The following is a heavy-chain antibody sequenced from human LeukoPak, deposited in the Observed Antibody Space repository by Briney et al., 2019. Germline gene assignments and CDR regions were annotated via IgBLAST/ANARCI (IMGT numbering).Heavy chain of an antibody. V-gene: IGHV3-48*02. Sequence: GGSLRLSCGTSGFTFSSHSMKWVRQAPGKGLEWVSYISSTGSAIYYADSVKGRFTVSRDNAKDSLYLQMNSLRDEDTAVYYCARVRGNPYYFDHWGQGTLVTVPS. CDR1: GFTFSSHS. CDR2: ISSTGSAI. D-gene: IGHD1-14*01. CDR3: ARVRGNPYYFDH. J-gene: IGHJ4*02.